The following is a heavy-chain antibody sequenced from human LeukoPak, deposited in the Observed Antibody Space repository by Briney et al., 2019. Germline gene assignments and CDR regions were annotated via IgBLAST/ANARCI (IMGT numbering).Heavy chain of an antibody. Sequence: SGTLSLTCAVYGGSFSGYYWSWIRQPPGKGLEWIGEINHSGSTNYNPSLKSRVTISVDTSKNQFSLKLSSVTAADTAVYYCARGLYYYAYYFDYWGQGTLVTVSS. V-gene: IGHV4-34*01. CDR1: GGSFSGYY. CDR3: ARGLYYYAYYFDY. J-gene: IGHJ4*02. CDR2: INHSGST. D-gene: IGHD3-10*01.